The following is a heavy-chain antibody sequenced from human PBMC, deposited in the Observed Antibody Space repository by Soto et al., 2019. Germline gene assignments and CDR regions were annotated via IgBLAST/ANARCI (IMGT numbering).Heavy chain of an antibody. Sequence: XSVKVSCKASGYTFTSYGISWVRQAPGQGLEWMGWISAYNGNTNYAQKLQGRVTMTTDTSTSTAYMELRSLRSDDTAVYYCARGPPHSMVRGHDAFDIWGQRTMVTGSS. CDR1: GYTFTSYG. CDR3: ARGPPHSMVRGHDAFDI. D-gene: IGHD3-10*01. CDR2: ISAYNGNT. J-gene: IGHJ3*02. V-gene: IGHV1-18*01.